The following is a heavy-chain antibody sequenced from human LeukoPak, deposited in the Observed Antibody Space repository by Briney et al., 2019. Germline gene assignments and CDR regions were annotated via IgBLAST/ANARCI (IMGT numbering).Heavy chain of an antibody. CDR3: ARVNEMVAASTSAFDY. J-gene: IGHJ4*02. CDR1: GGSVSRGGYY. CDR2: TSYSEGT. V-gene: IGHV4-31*03. Sequence: SETLSLTCTVSGGSVSRGGYYWNWIRQHPGKGLEWIGFTSYSEGTYYNPSLMSRITISVDRSQNQFSLKMRDVTAADTAVYFCARVNEMVAASTSAFDYWGKGILVTVSA. D-gene: IGHD2-15*01.